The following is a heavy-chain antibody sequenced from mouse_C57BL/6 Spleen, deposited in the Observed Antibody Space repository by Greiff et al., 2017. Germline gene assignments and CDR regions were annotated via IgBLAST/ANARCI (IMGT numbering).Heavy chain of an antibody. J-gene: IGHJ4*01. Sequence: EVKLMESGEGLVKPGGSLKLSCAASGFTFSDYGMHWVRQAPEKGLEWVAYISSGSSTIYYADTVKGRFTISRDNAKNTLFLQMTSLRSEDTAMYYCARANGNSHYYAMDYWGQGTSVTVSS. CDR2: ISSGSSTI. V-gene: IGHV5-17*01. CDR3: ARANGNSHYYAMDY. D-gene: IGHD2-1*01. CDR1: GFTFSDYG.